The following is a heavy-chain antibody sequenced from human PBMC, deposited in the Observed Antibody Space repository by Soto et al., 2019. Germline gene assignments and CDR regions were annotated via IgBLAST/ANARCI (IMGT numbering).Heavy chain of an antibody. CDR2: FRSSGDDGTT. D-gene: IGHD3-10*01. CDR3: GKKVNPGSWSQYLGY. Sequence: GGSLRLSCAASGFTFSSYSMSWDRQVPGQGLEWVSGFRSSGDDGTTYYADSVKGRFTISRDNSKNTLFLQMDNLRAEDTAIHYCGKKVNPGSWSQYLGYWGHGNLVSLSS. CDR1: GFTFSSYS. V-gene: IGHV3-23*01. J-gene: IGHJ4*01.